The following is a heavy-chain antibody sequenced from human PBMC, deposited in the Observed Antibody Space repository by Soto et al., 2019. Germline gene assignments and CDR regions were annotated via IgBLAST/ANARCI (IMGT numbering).Heavy chain of an antibody. CDR3: AKDKEVPASRYYYYYYGMDV. J-gene: IGHJ6*02. Sequence: QVQLVESGGGVVQPGRSLRLSCAASGFTFSSYGMHWVRQAPGKGLEWVAVISYDGSNKYYADSVKGRFTISRDNSKNTLYLQMNSLRAEDTAVYYCAKDKEVPASRYYYYYYGMDVWGQGTTVTVSS. CDR2: ISYDGSNK. D-gene: IGHD2-2*01. V-gene: IGHV3-30*18. CDR1: GFTFSSYG.